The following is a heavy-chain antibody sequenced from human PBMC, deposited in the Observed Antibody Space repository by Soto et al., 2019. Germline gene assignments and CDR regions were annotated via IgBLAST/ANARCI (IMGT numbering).Heavy chain of an antibody. Sequence: GASVKVSFKASGYTFTSYGISWVRQAPGQGLEWMGWISAYNGNTNYAQKLQGRATMTTDTSTSTAYMELRSLRSDDTAVYYCARGGATINYYRMDVWGQGTTVTVSS. J-gene: IGHJ6*02. CDR3: ARGGATINYYRMDV. CDR2: ISAYNGNT. D-gene: IGHD3-10*01. CDR1: GYTFTSYG. V-gene: IGHV1-18*01.